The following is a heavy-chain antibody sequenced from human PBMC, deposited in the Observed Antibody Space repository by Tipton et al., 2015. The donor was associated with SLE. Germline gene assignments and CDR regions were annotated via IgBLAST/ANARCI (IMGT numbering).Heavy chain of an antibody. J-gene: IGHJ4*02. V-gene: IGHV4-61*02. CDR3: ARRLTRYSGYDYFDY. CDR1: GGSISSGSYY. D-gene: IGHD5-12*01. Sequence: TLSLTCTVSGGSISSGSYYWSWIRQPAGKGLEWIGRIYTSGSTNYNPSLKSRVTISVDTSKNQFSLKLSSLTAADTAVYYCARRLTRYSGYDYFDYWGQGTLVTVSS. CDR2: IYTSGST.